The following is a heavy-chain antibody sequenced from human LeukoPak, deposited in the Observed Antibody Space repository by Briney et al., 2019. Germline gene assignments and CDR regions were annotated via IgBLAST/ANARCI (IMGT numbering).Heavy chain of an antibody. J-gene: IGHJ3*02. CDR2: LNEGGGST. Sequence: GSLRLSCAASGFTFSNYAMNWVRQAPGMGLEWVSGLNEGGGSTYYAGSVKGRFTISRDNSKNTLHLRMNSLRAEDTAVYYCAREGSGWYNDAFDIWGQGTVVTVSS. D-gene: IGHD6-19*01. V-gene: IGHV3-23*01. CDR3: AREGSGWYNDAFDI. CDR1: GFTFSNYA.